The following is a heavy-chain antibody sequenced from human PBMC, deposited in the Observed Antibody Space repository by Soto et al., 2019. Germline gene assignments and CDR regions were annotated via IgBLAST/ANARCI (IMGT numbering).Heavy chain of an antibody. D-gene: IGHD1-1*01. CDR3: ARVERGTATTVVDAFEI. CDR2: MSHSGGT. Sequence: QVQLQQWGAGLLKPSETLSLTCAVYGGFVSSGSYYWSWIRQPPGKGLEWIGEMSHSGGTHFNPSLTSRVTISVETSKNQFSLKMSSVTAADTALYYCARVERGTATTVVDAFEIWGPGTMVTVSS. CDR1: GGFVSSGSYY. V-gene: IGHV4-34*01. J-gene: IGHJ3*02.